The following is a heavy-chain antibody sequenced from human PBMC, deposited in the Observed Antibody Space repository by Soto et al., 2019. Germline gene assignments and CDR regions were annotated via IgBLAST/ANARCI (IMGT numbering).Heavy chain of an antibody. V-gene: IGHV4-4*02. J-gene: IGHJ3*02. D-gene: IGHD3-22*01. CDR2: IYHSGST. CDR1: GGSISSSYW. CDR3: ARRRITMIVVVFDAFDI. Sequence: SETLSLTCAVSGGSISSSYWWSWVRQPPGKGLEWIGEIYHSGSTNYNPSLKSRVTISVDKSKNQFSLKLSSVTAADTAVYYCARRRITMIVVVFDAFDIWGQGTMVTV.